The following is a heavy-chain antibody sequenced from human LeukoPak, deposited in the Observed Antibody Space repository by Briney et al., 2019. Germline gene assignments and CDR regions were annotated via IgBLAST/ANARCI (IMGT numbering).Heavy chain of an antibody. J-gene: IGHJ4*02. CDR2: IYTSGST. CDR3: ARTDGTIGGYFDY. D-gene: IGHD1-7*01. Sequence: SETLSLTRTVSGGSISSGSYYWSWIRQPAGKGLEWIGRIYTSGSTNYNPSLKSRVTISVDTSKNQFSLKLSSVTAADTAVYYCARTDGTIGGYFDYWGQGTLVTVSS. V-gene: IGHV4-61*02. CDR1: GGSISSGSYY.